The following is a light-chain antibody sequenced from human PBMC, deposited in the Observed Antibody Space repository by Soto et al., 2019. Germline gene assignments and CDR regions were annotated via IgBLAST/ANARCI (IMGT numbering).Light chain of an antibody. CDR2: EVS. Sequence: QSVLTQPASVSGSPGQSITISCTGTSSDVGSYNLVSWYQQHPGKAPKLMIYEVSKRPSGVSNRFSGSKSGNTASLTFFGLQAEDEAVYYCCSYAGSSSYVFGTGTKVTV. CDR3: CSYAGSSSYV. CDR1: SSDVGSYNL. V-gene: IGLV2-23*02. J-gene: IGLJ1*01.